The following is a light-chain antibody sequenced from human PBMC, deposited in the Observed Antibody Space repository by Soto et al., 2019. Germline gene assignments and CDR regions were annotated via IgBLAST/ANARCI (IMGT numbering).Light chain of an antibody. J-gene: IGLJ2*01. CDR3: SSYTSSSTLV. CDR1: SSDIGGYNY. Sequence: QSVLTQPASVSGSPGQSITISCTGTSSDIGGYNYVSWYQQHPGRAPKLIIYDVSNRPSGVSNRFSGSKSDNTASLTISGLQAEDEADYHCSSYTSSSTLVFGGGTKLTVL. CDR2: DVS. V-gene: IGLV2-14*03.